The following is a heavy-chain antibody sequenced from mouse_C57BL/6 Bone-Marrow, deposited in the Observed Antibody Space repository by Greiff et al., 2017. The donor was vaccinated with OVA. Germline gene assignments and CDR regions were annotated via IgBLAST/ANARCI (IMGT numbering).Heavy chain of an antibody. J-gene: IGHJ3*01. Sequence: EVQGVESGGGLVKPGGSLKLSCAASGFTFSSYTMSWVRQTPEKRLEWVATISGGGGNTYYPDSVKGRFIISRDNTKKTLYLQMSSLRSEDTALYYCARHYGSSYVAWFAYWGQGTLVTVSA. CDR1: GFTFSSYT. D-gene: IGHD1-1*01. CDR2: ISGGGGNT. V-gene: IGHV5-9*01. CDR3: ARHYGSSYVAWFAY.